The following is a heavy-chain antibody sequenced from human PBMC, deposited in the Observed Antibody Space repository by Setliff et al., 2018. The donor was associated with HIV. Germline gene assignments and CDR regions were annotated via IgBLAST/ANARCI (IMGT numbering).Heavy chain of an antibody. CDR1: AGSIRSSTYY. CDR3: ARGVNFDY. Sequence: SETLSLTCTVSAGSIRSSTYYWAWIRQPPGKGLEWIWTIYYSGSTYYNPSLKCKASISVDTSRNEFSLKLSSVTAADTAIYYCARGVNFDYWGQGTQVTVSS. J-gene: IGHJ4*02. D-gene: IGHD3-3*01. CDR2: IYYSGST. V-gene: IGHV4-39*07.